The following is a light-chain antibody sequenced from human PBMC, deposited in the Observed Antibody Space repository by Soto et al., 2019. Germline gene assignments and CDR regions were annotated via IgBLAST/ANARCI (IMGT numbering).Light chain of an antibody. Sequence: DIQMTQSPSTLSASVGDRVTITCRASQSMSSWLAWYQQKPGKAPKLLIYDASSLESGVPSRFSGSGSGTEFTLTISSLQPDDFATYYCQQYNSLVTFGQGTKLEIK. J-gene: IGKJ2*01. CDR1: QSMSSW. V-gene: IGKV1-5*01. CDR2: DAS. CDR3: QQYNSLVT.